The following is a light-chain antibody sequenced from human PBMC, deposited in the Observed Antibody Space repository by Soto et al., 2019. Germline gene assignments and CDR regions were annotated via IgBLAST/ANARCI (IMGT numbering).Light chain of an antibody. CDR3: LSYTTSTTYV. CDR2: DVS. V-gene: IGLV2-14*03. J-gene: IGLJ1*01. Sequence: QSVLTQPASVSGSPGQSITISCTGTSSDVGAYNHVSWYRHHPGKAPKLMIFDVSNRPSGVSNRFSGSKSGNTASLTISGLQAEDEADYYCLSYTTSTTYVFGTGTRSPS. CDR1: SSDVGAYNH.